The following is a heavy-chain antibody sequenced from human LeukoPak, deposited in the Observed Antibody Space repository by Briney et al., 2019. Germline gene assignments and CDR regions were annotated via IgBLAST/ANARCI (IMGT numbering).Heavy chain of an antibody. CDR2: ISYDGSNK. CDR1: GFTFSSYG. V-gene: IGHV3-30*18. CDR3: AKDVRARNNYGSGSSGFY. D-gene: IGHD3-10*01. Sequence: PGGTLRLSCAASGFTFSSYGMHWVRQAPGKGLEWVAVISYDGSNKYYADPLKGRFNISRDNAKNTLYLQMNSLRLEETAVYYCAKDVRARNNYGSGSSGFYWGKGTLVTVSS. J-gene: IGHJ4*02.